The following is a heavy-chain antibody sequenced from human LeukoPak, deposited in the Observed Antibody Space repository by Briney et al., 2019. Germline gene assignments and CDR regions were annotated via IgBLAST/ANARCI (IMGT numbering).Heavy chain of an antibody. CDR1: GFTFSSHA. CDR2: ISYDGSNK. D-gene: IGHD3-3*01. J-gene: IGHJ5*02. Sequence: GRSLRLSCAASGFTFSSHAMHWVRQAPGKGLEWVAVISYDGSNKYYADSVKGRFTISRDNSKNALYLQMNSLRAEDTAVYYCARESYDFWSGRSYNWFDPWGQGTLVTVSS. V-gene: IGHV3-30-3*01. CDR3: ARESYDFWSGRSYNWFDP.